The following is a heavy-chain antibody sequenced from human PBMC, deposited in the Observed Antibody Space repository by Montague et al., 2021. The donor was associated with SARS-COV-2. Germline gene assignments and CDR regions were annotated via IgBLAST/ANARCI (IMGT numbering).Heavy chain of an antibody. CDR1: GGSVSSGTYY. Sequence: SETRSLTCTVSGGSVSSGTYYWGWIRQPPGKGLEWIGSIYYSGKSDYNPSLKRRATIFVDTYKNQFSLQLSSVTAADTAVYYCARSQPYYDLMTGNPFDVWGQGTMVTVSS. V-gene: IGHV4-39*01. J-gene: IGHJ3*01. CDR2: IYYSGKS. D-gene: IGHD3-9*01. CDR3: ARSQPYYDLMTGNPFDV.